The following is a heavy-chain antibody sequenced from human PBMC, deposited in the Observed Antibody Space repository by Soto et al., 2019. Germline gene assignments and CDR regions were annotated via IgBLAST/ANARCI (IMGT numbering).Heavy chain of an antibody. J-gene: IGHJ4*02. Sequence: NPSETLSLTCTVSGGSISSGGYYWSWIRQHPGKGLEWIGYIYYSGSTYYNPSLKSRVTISVDTSKNQFSLKLSSVTAADTAVYYCASTAAGEDAYFDYWGQGTLVTVSS. CDR3: ASTAAGEDAYFDY. CDR1: GGSISSGGYY. V-gene: IGHV4-31*03. CDR2: IYYSGST. D-gene: IGHD6-13*01.